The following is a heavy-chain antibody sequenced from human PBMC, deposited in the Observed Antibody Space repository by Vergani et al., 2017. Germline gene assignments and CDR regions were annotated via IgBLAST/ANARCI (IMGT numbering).Heavy chain of an antibody. CDR3: ATVALRGIRFFDR. CDR1: GHTSSDFQ. CDR2: FGLEDGQS. V-gene: IGHV1-69-2*01. J-gene: IGHJ2*01. Sequence: EVHLDQSGAEVKRPGTTVKISCKVSGHTSSDFQIHWVQQGPGRGLEWMGLFGLEDGQSIQTDKFVGRVTMTADKSLDTAYIEITSLRSDDTAVYYCATVALRGIRFFDRWGRGTPVTVSS. D-gene: IGHD3-16*01.